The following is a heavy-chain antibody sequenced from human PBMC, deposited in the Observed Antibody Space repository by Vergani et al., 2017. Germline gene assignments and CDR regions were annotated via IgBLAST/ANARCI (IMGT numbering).Heavy chain of an antibody. J-gene: IGHJ4*02. CDR3: TKRGDYGDYSGS. CDR1: GFTFRTNG. Sequence: QVQLVESGGGVVQPGGSLRLSCATSGFTFRTNGFHLVRQAPGKGLEWVAFLRSEGNEYYADSVKGRFTISRDNSKNTLYLQMRSLRTEDTAVYYCTKRGDYGDYSGSWGQGTLVTVSS. CDR2: LRSEGNE. V-gene: IGHV3-30*02. D-gene: IGHD3-16*01.